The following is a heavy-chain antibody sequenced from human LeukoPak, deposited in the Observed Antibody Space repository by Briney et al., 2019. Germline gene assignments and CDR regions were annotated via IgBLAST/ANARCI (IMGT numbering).Heavy chain of an antibody. CDR3: ARVMNTETTLALNDDAFDI. CDR1: GGSISSYS. Sequence: SETLSLTCTVSGGSISSYSWSWIRQPPGKRLEWIGYVYYSGTTNYNPSLRSRVTISVDTSKNHFSLELSSMTSADTAVYYCARVMNTETTLALNDDAFDIWSQGTMVTVSS. V-gene: IGHV4-59*01. CDR2: VYYSGTT. J-gene: IGHJ3*02. D-gene: IGHD4-17*01.